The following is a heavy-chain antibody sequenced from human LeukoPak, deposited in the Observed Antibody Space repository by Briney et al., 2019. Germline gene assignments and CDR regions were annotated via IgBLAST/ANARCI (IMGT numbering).Heavy chain of an antibody. V-gene: IGHV3-30*03. D-gene: IGHD5-12*01. CDR2: ISYDGTNK. Sequence: GGSLRLSCAASGFTFINYGMHWVRQAPGKGLEWVAVISYDGTNKYYADSVKGRFTISRDDSKNTLYLQMNSLRAEDTAVYYCARGKASGGYSAYGLDAFDIWGQGTMVTVSS. CDR1: GFTFINYG. CDR3: ARGKASGGYSAYGLDAFDI. J-gene: IGHJ3*02.